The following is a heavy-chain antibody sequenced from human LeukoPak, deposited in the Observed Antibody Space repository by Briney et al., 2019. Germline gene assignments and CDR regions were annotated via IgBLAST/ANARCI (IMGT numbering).Heavy chain of an antibody. V-gene: IGHV5-51*01. Sequence: GESLKISCKGFGYSFASYWIGWVRHMPGQGLEWMGIIYPGDSDTRYSPSFQGQVTISADKSISSAYLQWSSLKASDTAMYYCAGVGATVTIDYYYYGLDVWGQGTTVTVSS. J-gene: IGHJ6*02. CDR1: GYSFASYW. CDR3: AGVGATVTIDYYYYGLDV. CDR2: IYPGDSDT. D-gene: IGHD4-11*01.